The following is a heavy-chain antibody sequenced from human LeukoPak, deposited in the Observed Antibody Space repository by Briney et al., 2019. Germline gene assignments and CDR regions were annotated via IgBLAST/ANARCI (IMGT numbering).Heavy chain of an antibody. CDR3: AREDGTAMVNAFDI. D-gene: IGHD5-18*01. CDR2: IYYTGST. V-gene: IGHV4-39*07. CDR1: GGSIISTDDY. J-gene: IGHJ3*02. Sequence: PSETLSLTCTVSGGSIISTDDYWGWIRQPPGKGPEWIGSIYYTGSTYHNPSLKSRVTISEDPSKNQFSLKLRSVTAADTAVYYCAREDGTAMVNAFDIWSQGTMVTVSS.